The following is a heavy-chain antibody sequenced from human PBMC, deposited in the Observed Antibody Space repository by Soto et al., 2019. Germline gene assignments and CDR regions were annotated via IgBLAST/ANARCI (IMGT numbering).Heavy chain of an antibody. CDR2: IYYSGST. CDR3: ARTQVLRSLCYYYSYMDV. CDR1: GGSINSSSYY. V-gene: IGHV4-39*01. Sequence: SETLSLTCTVSGGSINSSSYYWGWIRQPPGKGLEWIGSIYYSGSTYYNPSLKSRVTISVDTSKNQFSLKLSSVTAADTAVYYCARTQVLRSLCYYYSYMDVWGKGTTVTVSS. D-gene: IGHD3-3*01. J-gene: IGHJ6*03.